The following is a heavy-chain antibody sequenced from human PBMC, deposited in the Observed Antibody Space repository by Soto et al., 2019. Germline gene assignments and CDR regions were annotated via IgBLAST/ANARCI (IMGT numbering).Heavy chain of an antibody. J-gene: IGHJ4*02. V-gene: IGHV3-23*01. CDR3: ARDGRYSNYVFTHYFDY. CDR2: ISDNGGTT. D-gene: IGHD4-4*01. CDR1: EFTFSNYA. Sequence: HPGGSLRLSCAASEFTFSNYAMSWVRQAPGKGLEWVSSISDNGGTTYYADSVRGRFTISRDNSKNTLYLQMNSLRAEDTAVYYCARDGRYSNYVFTHYFDYWGQGTLVTVSS.